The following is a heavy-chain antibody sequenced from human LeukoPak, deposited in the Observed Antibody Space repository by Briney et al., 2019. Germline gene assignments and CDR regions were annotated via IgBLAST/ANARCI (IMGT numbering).Heavy chain of an antibody. D-gene: IGHD6-13*01. CDR1: GFTFSSYV. CDR2: ISYDGTNK. V-gene: IGHV3-30*04. Sequence: GGSLRLSCAASGFTFSSYVMHWVRQAPGKGLEWVAIISYDGTNKYYADSVKGRFTISRDNSKNTLYLQMNSLRAEDTAIYYCAKENWYLYNINWYKTWFDPWGQGTLVTVSS. J-gene: IGHJ5*02. CDR3: AKENWYLYNINWYKTWFDP.